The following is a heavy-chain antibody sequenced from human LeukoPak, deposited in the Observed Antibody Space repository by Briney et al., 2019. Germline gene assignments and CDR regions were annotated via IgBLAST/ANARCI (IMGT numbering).Heavy chain of an antibody. CDR3: ASGSGSYY. CDR2: IYYSGST. Sequence: PSETLSLTCTVSGGSISSYYWSWIRQPPGKGLEWIGYIYYSGSTNYNPSLESRVTISVDTSKNQFSLKLSSVTAADTAVYYCASGSGSYYWGQGTLVTVSS. V-gene: IGHV4-59*01. J-gene: IGHJ4*02. D-gene: IGHD1-26*01. CDR1: GGSISSYY.